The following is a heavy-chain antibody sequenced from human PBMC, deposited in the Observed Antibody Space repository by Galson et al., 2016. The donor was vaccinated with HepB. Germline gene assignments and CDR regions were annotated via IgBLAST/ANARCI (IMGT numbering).Heavy chain of an antibody. V-gene: IGHV1-18*01. Sequence: SVKVSCKASGYTFTRYVVSWVRQAPGQGLEWMGWINTSKGNTYYAQKFQGRVTLTIDTSTRTAYMEFRSLKSDDTAVYYCASGRGRSDLGGNYYYTLDVWGRGTTITVSS. CDR1: GYTFTRYV. CDR2: INTSKGNT. CDR3: ASGRGRSDLGGNYYYTLDV. J-gene: IGHJ6*02. D-gene: IGHD1-26*01.